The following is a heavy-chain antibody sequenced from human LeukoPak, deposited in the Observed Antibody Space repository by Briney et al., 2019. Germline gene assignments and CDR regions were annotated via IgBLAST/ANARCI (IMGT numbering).Heavy chain of an antibody. D-gene: IGHD3-10*01. CDR3: ARGSGY. V-gene: IGHV4-34*01. J-gene: IGHJ4*02. CDR1: GGSFSGNY. Sequence: PSETLSLTCAVYGGSFSGNYWSWIRQPPGKGLEWIGEINHSGSTNYNPSLKSRVTISVDTSKNQFSLKLSSVTAADTAVYYCARGSGYWGQGTLVTVSS. CDR2: INHSGST.